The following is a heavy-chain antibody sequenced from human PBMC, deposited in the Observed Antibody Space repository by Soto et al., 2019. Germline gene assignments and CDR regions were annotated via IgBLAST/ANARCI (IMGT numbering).Heavy chain of an antibody. CDR3: ARAYSSSSRGVRYYYYGMDV. V-gene: IGHV4-34*01. J-gene: IGHJ6*02. D-gene: IGHD6-6*01. Sequence: SETLSLTCAVYGGSFSGYYWSWIRQPPGKGLEWIGEINHSGSTNYNPSLKSRVTISVDTSKNQFSLKLSSVTAADTAVYYCARAYSSSSRGVRYYYYGMDVWGQGTTVTVSS. CDR1: GGSFSGYY. CDR2: INHSGST.